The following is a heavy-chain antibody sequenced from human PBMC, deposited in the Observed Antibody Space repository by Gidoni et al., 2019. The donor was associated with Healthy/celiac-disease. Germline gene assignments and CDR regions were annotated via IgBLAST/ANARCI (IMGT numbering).Heavy chain of an antibody. CDR2: IYYSGST. CDR1: GGSISSYY. D-gene: IGHD1-26*01. CDR3: ARDPEGATWFDP. J-gene: IGHJ5*02. Sequence: QVQLQESGPGLVKPSETLSLTCTVSGGSISSYYWSWIRQPPGKGLEWIGYIYYSGSTNYNPSLKSRVTISVDTSKNQFSLKLSSVTAADTAVYYCARDPEGATWFDPWGQGTLVTVSS. V-gene: IGHV4-59*01.